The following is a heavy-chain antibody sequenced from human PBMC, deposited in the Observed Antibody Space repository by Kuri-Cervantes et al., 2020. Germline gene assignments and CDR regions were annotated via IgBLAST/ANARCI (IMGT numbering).Heavy chain of an antibody. CDR1: GFPFSNYR. J-gene: IGHJ4*02. D-gene: IGHD2-2*01. Sequence: GGSLRLSCAASGFPFSNYRMNWVRQAPGKGLEWVATIKEDGSEKYYLDSVKGRLTISRDNAKNSLYLQMNSLRAEDTAVYYCAREDCSSTSCYFDYWGQGTLVTVSS. V-gene: IGHV3-7*01. CDR2: IKEDGSEK. CDR3: AREDCSSTSCYFDY.